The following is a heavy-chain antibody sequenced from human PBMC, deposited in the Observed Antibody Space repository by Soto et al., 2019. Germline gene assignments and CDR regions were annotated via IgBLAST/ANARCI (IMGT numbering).Heavy chain of an antibody. CDR3: ARDRITTTIFGVVTPGPMDV. J-gene: IGHJ6*02. Sequence: PVGSLRLSCAASGFTFSSYSMNWVRQAPGKGLEWVSSISSSSYIYYADSVKGRFTISRDNAKNSLYLQMNSLRAEDTAVYYCARDRITTTIFGVVTPGPMDVWGQGTTVTVS. V-gene: IGHV3-21*01. CDR2: ISSSSYI. CDR1: GFTFSSYS. D-gene: IGHD3-3*01.